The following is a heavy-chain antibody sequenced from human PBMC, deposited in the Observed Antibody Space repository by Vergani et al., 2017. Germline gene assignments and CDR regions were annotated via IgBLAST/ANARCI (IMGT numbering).Heavy chain of an antibody. D-gene: IGHD3-3*01. CDR3: ARAQENYDFWSGLSFMWSDGMDV. V-gene: IGHV3-64*01. CDR2: ISSNGGST. J-gene: IGHJ6*02. Sequence: EVQLVESGGGLVQPGGSLRLSCAASGFTFSSYAMHWVRQAPGKGLEYVSAISSNGGSTYYANSVKGRFTISRDNSKNTLYLQMGSLRAEDMAVYYCARAQENYDFWSGLSFMWSDGMDVWGQGTTVTVSS. CDR1: GFTFSSYA.